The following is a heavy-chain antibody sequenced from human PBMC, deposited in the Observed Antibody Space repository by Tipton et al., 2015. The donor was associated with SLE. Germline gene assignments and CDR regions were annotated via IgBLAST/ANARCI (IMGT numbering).Heavy chain of an antibody. CDR3: ARDCRGYYYGMDV. D-gene: IGHD3-10*01. Sequence: TLSLTCAVYGGSFSGYYWSWIRQPPGKGLEWIGSIYYSGSTYYNPSLKSRVTISVGTSKNQFSLKLSSVTAADTAVYYCARDCRGYYYGMDVWGQGTTVTVSS. CDR1: GGSFSGYY. CDR2: IYYSGST. V-gene: IGHV4-34*01. J-gene: IGHJ6*02.